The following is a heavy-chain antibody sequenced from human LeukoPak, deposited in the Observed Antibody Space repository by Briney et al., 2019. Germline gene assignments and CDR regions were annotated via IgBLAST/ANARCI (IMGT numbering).Heavy chain of an antibody. CDR2: ISSNSLAT. Sequence: PGGSLRLSCAAFGFIFSINEMNWVRQAPGRGLEWISYISSNSLATYDADSVRGRFTISRDNAKNTLFLHMSSLRVEDTAIYYCARGAVAAPFDSWGQGTLVTVSS. CDR3: ARGAVAAPFDS. V-gene: IGHV3-48*03. J-gene: IGHJ4*02. D-gene: IGHD6-19*01. CDR1: GFIFSINE.